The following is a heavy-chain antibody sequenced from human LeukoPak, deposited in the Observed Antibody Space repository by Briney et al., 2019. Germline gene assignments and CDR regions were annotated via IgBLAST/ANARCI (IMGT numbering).Heavy chain of an antibody. D-gene: IGHD2-2*01. CDR3: VEACSNSWHNFQH. V-gene: IGHV3-30-3*01. J-gene: IGHJ1*01. CDR1: GFTFSDYT. Sequence: GGSLRLSCAASGFTFSDYTMHWVRQAPGKVLEWVAVISYDGSQKYYADSVKGRFTISRDNSKNTLFLQMNSLRAEDTAIYYCVEACSNSWHNFQHWGQGTLVTVSS. CDR2: ISYDGSQK.